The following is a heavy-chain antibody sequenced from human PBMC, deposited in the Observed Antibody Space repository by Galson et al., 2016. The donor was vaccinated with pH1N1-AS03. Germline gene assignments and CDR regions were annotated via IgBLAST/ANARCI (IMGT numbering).Heavy chain of an antibody. Sequence: SLRLSCAASGFTFSTYTMNWVRQAPGKGLEYVSAISSDASGTYYANSVKGRFTISRDNSKNTVYLRMGSLRAEDMAVYYCARRRSYYDFWSGYSDYWGQGTLVTVSS. V-gene: IGHV3-64*01. J-gene: IGHJ4*02. CDR2: ISSDASGT. CDR1: GFTFSTYT. D-gene: IGHD3-3*01. CDR3: ARRRSYYDFWSGYSDY.